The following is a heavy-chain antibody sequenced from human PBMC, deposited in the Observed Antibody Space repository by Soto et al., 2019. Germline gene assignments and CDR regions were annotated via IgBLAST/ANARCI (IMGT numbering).Heavy chain of an antibody. CDR2: IHSDGSST. Sequence: EVQLVGSGGGLVQPGESLRLSCAASGFTFSYYWMHWDRQAPGKGLVWVSRIHSDGSSTTYADSVKGRFTISRDNARNTLYLQMNSLRAEDTAVYYCARGDRGAFDLWGQGRVLTVSS. V-gene: IGHV3-74*01. J-gene: IGHJ3*01. D-gene: IGHD1-26*01. CDR1: GFTFSYYW. CDR3: ARGDRGAFDL.